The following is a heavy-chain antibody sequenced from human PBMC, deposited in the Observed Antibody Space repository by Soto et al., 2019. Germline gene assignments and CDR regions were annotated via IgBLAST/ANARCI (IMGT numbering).Heavy chain of an antibody. CDR3: ARERMGSYSFDY. CDR2: IGTAGDT. J-gene: IGHJ4*02. CDR1: GFTFSSYD. D-gene: IGHD2-15*01. V-gene: IGHV3-13*01. Sequence: GGSLRLSCAASGFTFSSYDMHWVRQATGKGLEWVSAIGTAGDTYYPGSVKGRFTISRENAKNSLYLQMNSLRAEDTAVYYCARERMGSYSFDYWGQGTLVTVSS.